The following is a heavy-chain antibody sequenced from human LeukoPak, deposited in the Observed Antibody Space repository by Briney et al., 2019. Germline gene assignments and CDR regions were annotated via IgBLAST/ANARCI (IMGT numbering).Heavy chain of an antibody. J-gene: IGHJ4*02. CDR1: GYTFTSYG. Sequence: ASVKVSCKASGYTFTSYGIRWVRQAPGQGLEWMGWISAYNGNTNYAQKLQGRVTMTTDTSTSTAYMELRSLRSDDTAVYYCARDEGEGSGWTTYFDYWGQGTLVTVSS. CDR3: ARDEGEGSGWTTYFDY. CDR2: ISAYNGNT. D-gene: IGHD6-19*01. V-gene: IGHV1-18*01.